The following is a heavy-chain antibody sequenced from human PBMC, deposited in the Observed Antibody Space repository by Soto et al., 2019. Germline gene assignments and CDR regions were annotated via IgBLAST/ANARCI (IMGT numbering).Heavy chain of an antibody. J-gene: IGHJ6*02. V-gene: IGHV4-39*01. D-gene: IGHD2-15*01. CDR1: GGSISSSSYY. CDR2: IYYSGST. CDR3: ARHNSGYDRINTQRVVVAAKNYYYGMDV. Sequence: SETLSLTCTVSGGSISSSSYYWGWIRQPPGKGLEWIGSIYYSGSTYYNPSLKSRVTKSVDTSKNQFSLKLSSVTAADTAVYYCARHNSGYDRINTQRVVVAAKNYYYGMDVWGQGTTVTVSS.